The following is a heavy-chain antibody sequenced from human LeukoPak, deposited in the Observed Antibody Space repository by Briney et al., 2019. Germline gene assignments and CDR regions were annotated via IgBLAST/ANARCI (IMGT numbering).Heavy chain of an antibody. V-gene: IGHV1-2*02. Sequence: ASVKVFCKASGYTFTGYHMHWVRQAPGQGLEWMGRLNPESGDTNYAQNFQGRVTITRDTSINSAYMELSRLRSDDTAMYYCAREQLTGRAFDFWGQGTVVTVSS. CDR2: LNPESGDT. CDR3: AREQLTGRAFDF. D-gene: IGHD1-1*01. CDR1: GYTFTGYH. J-gene: IGHJ3*01.